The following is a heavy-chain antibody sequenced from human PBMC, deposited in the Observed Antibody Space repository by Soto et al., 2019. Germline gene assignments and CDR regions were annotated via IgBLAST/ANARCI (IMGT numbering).Heavy chain of an antibody. CDR1: GYTFTSYY. V-gene: IGHV1-46*03. CDR3: ARGVGVVAARPLLLGY. CDR2: INPSGGST. J-gene: IGHJ4*02. D-gene: IGHD2-15*01. Sequence: ASVKVSCKASGYTFTSYYMHWVRQAPGQGLEWKGIINPSGGSTSYAQKFQGRVTMTRDTSTSTVYMELSSLRSEDTAVYYCARGVGVVAARPLLLGYWGQGTLVTVSS.